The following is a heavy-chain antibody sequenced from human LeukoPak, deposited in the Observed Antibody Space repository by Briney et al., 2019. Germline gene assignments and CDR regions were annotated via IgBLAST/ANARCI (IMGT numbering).Heavy chain of an antibody. D-gene: IGHD3-10*01. CDR3: AIAPGGYYYGMDV. Sequence: ASVKVSCKASGYTFTGYYMHWVRQAPGQGLEWMGWISAYNGNTNYAQKLQGRVTMTTDTSTSTAYMELRSLRSDDTAVYYCAIAPGGYYYGMDVWGQGTTVTVSS. J-gene: IGHJ6*02. CDR1: GYTFTGYY. V-gene: IGHV1-18*04. CDR2: ISAYNGNT.